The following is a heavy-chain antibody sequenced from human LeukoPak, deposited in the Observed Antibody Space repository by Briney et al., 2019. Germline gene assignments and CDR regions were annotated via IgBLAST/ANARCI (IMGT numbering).Heavy chain of an antibody. CDR2: IWFDGIGK. CDR1: GFTFSNYG. CDR3: ARDLEDSSPFGAFDM. V-gene: IGHV3-33*01. J-gene: IGHJ3*02. D-gene: IGHD3-22*01. Sequence: SGGSLRLSCAASGFTFSNYGMHWVRQVPGKGLEWVAAIWFDGIGKYYADSVKGRLTISRDNSKNTLYLQMNSLRAEDTAVYYCARDLEDSSPFGAFDMWGQGTMVTVPS.